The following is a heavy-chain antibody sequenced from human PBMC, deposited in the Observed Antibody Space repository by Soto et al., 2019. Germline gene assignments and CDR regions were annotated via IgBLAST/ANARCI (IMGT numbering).Heavy chain of an antibody. CDR3: AKVDTYGSGSYYNPYYYYYGMDV. J-gene: IGHJ6*02. V-gene: IGHV3-23*01. CDR1: GFTFSSYA. Sequence: EVQLLESGGGLVQPGGSLRLSCAASGFTFSSYAMSWVRQAPGEGLEWVSAISGSGGSTYYADSVKGRFTISRDNSKNTLYLQMNSLRAEDTAVYYCAKVDTYGSGSYYNPYYYYYGMDVWGQGTTVTVSS. D-gene: IGHD3-10*01. CDR2: ISGSGGST.